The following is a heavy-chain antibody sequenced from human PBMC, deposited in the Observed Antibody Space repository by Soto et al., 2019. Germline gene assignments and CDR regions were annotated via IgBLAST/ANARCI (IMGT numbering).Heavy chain of an antibody. D-gene: IGHD3-3*01. CDR3: ARSFFVQAEDGIRDTVPVSAFLLNRSSDL. Sequence: KGLEGVAVIWYDGSNKYYADSVKVRFTISRDNSKNTLSLQMSSLRAEDTVVCYCARSFFVQAEDGIRDTVPVSAFLLNRSSDL. CDR2: IWYDGSNK. V-gene: IGHV3-33*01. J-gene: IGHJ2*01.